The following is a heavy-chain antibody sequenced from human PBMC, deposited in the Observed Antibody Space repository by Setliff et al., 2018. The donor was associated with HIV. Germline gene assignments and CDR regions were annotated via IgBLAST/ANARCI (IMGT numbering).Heavy chain of an antibody. Sequence: ASVKVSCKTSGYAFTYYYIHWVRQAPGQGLEWLGTLNPNGGSTTYAQKFQGRVTMTRDTSTSTVYMELRSLRSDDTAVYYCATARRDYYDRGRRSHYYIDVWGKGTTVTVSS. J-gene: IGHJ6*03. CDR3: ATARRDYYDRGRRSHYYIDV. CDR2: LNPNGGST. V-gene: IGHV1-46*01. CDR1: GYAFTYYY. D-gene: IGHD3-22*01.